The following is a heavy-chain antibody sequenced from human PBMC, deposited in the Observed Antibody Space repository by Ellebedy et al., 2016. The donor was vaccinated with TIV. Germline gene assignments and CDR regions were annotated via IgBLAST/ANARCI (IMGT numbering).Heavy chain of an antibody. Sequence: PGGSLRLSCAASGFTFNNHWMHWVRQAPGKGLVWVSRIRCDGGDATYADSVEGRFTISRDNAKNTLYLQMNSLRAEDTAVYYCARDLVAGSGSLDYWGQGTLVTVSS. D-gene: IGHD3-10*01. CDR2: IRCDGGDA. J-gene: IGHJ4*02. CDR1: GFTFNNHW. V-gene: IGHV3-74*01. CDR3: ARDLVAGSGSLDY.